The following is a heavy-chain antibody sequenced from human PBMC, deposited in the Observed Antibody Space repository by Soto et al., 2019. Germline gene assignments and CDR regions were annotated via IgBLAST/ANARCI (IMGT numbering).Heavy chain of an antibody. V-gene: IGHV4-34*01. CDR1: GGSFSCYY. CDR3: ARVRDYDFWSGYYKSYFDY. Sequence: PSETLSLTCAVYGGSFSCYYWIWIRQPPGKGLEWIGEINHSGSTNYNPSLKSRVTISVDTSKNQFSLKLSSVTAADTAVYYCARVRDYDFWSGYYKSYFDYWGQGTLVTVSS. D-gene: IGHD3-3*01. J-gene: IGHJ4*02. CDR2: INHSGST.